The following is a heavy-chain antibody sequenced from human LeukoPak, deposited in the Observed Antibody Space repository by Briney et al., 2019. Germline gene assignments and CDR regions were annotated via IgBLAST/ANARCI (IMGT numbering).Heavy chain of an antibody. V-gene: IGHV5-51*01. J-gene: IGHJ3*02. CDR2: IYPGDSDT. CDR1: GYSFTSYW. D-gene: IGHD3-3*01. CDR3: ARHGRITIFGVETHAFDI. Sequence: GESLKISCKGSGYSFTSYWIGWVRQMPGKGLEWMGIIYPGDSDTRYSPSFQGQVTISADKSISTAYLQWSSLKASDTAMYYCARHGRITIFGVETHAFDIWGQGTMVTVSS.